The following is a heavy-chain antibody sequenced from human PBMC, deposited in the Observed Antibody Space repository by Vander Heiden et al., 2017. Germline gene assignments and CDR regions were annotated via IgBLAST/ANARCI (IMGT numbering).Heavy chain of an antibody. CDR3: TRDYASIGYS. V-gene: IGHV3-15*01. CDR1: GFSVSNAG. Sequence: EAQLVESGGGLVKPGGSLRLSCAASGFSVSNAGMSWVGQAPGKGLEFVGQIKRKTDGGTTDYAAPLKGRFTISRDDSKNTLFLEMNSLKTEDTAVYYCTRDYASIGYSWGQGTLVTVSS. D-gene: IGHD2-2*01. CDR2: IKRKTDGGTT. J-gene: IGHJ4*02.